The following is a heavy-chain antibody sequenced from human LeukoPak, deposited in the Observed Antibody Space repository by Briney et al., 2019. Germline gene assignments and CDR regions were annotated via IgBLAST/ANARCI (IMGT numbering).Heavy chain of an antibody. CDR2: INPSGGST. D-gene: IGHD5-18*01. V-gene: IGHV1-46*01. CDR1: GYTFTSYY. J-gene: IGHJ6*02. CDR3: AREPLTWIQLWSGYYYYYYGMEV. Sequence: ASVKVSCKASGYTFTSYYMHWVRQPPGQGLEWMGIINPSGGSTSYAQKFQGRVTMTRDTSTSTVYMELSSLRSEDTAVYYCAREPLTWIQLWSGYYYYYYGMEVWGQGTTVTVSS.